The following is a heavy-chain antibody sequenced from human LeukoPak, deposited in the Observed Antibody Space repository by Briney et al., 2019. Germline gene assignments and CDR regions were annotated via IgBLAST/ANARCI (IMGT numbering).Heavy chain of an antibody. Sequence: PGGSLRLSCEASAFTSSSYWTSSVRQAPGKGLEWVANMKEDGGEINYVDSVKGRFTISRDNAKNSLLLQMNSLRVEDTAVYYCARDRGYSTFDFWGQGTLVTVSS. CDR1: AFTSSSYW. D-gene: IGHD4-23*01. V-gene: IGHV3-7*01. J-gene: IGHJ4*02. CDR2: MKEDGGEI. CDR3: ARDRGYSTFDF.